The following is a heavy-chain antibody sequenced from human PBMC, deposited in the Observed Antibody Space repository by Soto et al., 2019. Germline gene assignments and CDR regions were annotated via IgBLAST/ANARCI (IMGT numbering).Heavy chain of an antibody. CDR3: VSHAGPPNIYIMEV. CDR2: IVVGRGNT. CDR1: GFTFIRSA. Sequence: GASVKVSCKASGFTFIRSAIHWVRQARGQRLEWIGWIVVGRGNTNYAQKFQDRVTITRDMSTSTVYMELSSLKSEDTAMYYCVSHAGPPNIYIMEVWGQGTTVTVSS. V-gene: IGHV1-58*02. D-gene: IGHD2-2*02. J-gene: IGHJ6*02.